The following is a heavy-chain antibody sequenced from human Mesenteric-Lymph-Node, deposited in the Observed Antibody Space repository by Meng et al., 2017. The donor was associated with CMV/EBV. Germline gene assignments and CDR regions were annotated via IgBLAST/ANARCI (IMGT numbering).Heavy chain of an antibody. Sequence: GESLKISCAASGFTFSSYSMNWVRQAPGEGLEWVSSISSDGNYSPYANSVKGRFTISRDNAKNLLYLQINSLRAEDTAVYYCVRGDARDYWGQGTLVTVSS. V-gene: IGHV3-21*03. J-gene: IGHJ4*02. CDR3: VRGDARDY. CDR2: ISSDGNYS. CDR1: GFTFSSYS.